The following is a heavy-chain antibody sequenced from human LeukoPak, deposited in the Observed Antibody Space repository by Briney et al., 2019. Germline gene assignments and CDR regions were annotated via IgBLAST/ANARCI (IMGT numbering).Heavy chain of an antibody. CDR2: ISAYNGDT. D-gene: IGHD1-14*01. CDR3: ARAVGSKVTEYFDY. CDR1: GYTFTSHG. J-gene: IGHJ4*02. Sequence: ASVKVSCKASGYTFTSHGINWVRQAPGQGLEWMGWISAYNGDTNYAQKIQGRVTMTTDTSTSTAYMELRSLRSDDTAVYYCARAVGSKVTEYFDYWGQGTLVTVSS. V-gene: IGHV1-18*01.